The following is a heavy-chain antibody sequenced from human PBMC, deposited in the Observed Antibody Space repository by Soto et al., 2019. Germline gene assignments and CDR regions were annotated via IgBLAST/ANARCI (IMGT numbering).Heavy chain of an antibody. Sequence: QITLKESGPTLVKPTQTLTLTCTFSGFSLSTTGVGVGCIRQPPGKALDWLALTYWDDDKHYRPSLKSRLTNTTDSLQIHVVRTMATTVHYGAGTYFGLHATAVSSGGDYWGQGTLVTVSS. V-gene: IGHV2-5*02. CDR2: TYWDDDK. J-gene: IGHJ4*02. CDR1: GFSLSTTGVG. D-gene: IGHD3-22*01. CDR3: LHATAVSSGGDY.